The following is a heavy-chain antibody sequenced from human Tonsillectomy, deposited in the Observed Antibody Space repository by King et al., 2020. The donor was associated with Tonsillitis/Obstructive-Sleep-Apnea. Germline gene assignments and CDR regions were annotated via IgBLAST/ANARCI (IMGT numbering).Heavy chain of an antibody. V-gene: IGHV4-34*01. CDR3: ARGCLGGGPVYCYYYMDV. Sequence: VQLQQWGAGLLKPSETLSLTCAVYGESFRDYSWNWIRQPPGKGLEWIGEINYSQSTNYNPSLKSRVTMSIDTSKNQFSLKLNSVTAADTAVYYCARGCLGGGPVYCYYYMDVWGKGTPVTVSS. CDR1: GESFRDYS. D-gene: IGHD3-16*01. J-gene: IGHJ6*03. CDR2: INYSQST.